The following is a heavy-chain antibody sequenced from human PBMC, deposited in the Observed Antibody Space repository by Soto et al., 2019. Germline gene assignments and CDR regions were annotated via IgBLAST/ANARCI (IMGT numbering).Heavy chain of an antibody. J-gene: IGHJ4*02. CDR3: AATETVADPRIFDY. D-gene: IGHD4-4*01. Sequence: SETLSLTCTVSGGSISSGGYYWSWIRQHPGKGLEWIGYIYYSGSTYYNPSLKSRVTISVDTSKNQFSLKLSSVTAADTAVYYCAATETVADPRIFDYWGQGTLVTVSS. V-gene: IGHV4-31*03. CDR2: IYYSGST. CDR1: GGSISSGGYY.